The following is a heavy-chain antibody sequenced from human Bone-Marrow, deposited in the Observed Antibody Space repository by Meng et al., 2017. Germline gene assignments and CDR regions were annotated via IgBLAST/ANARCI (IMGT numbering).Heavy chain of an antibody. D-gene: IGHD1-26*01. CDR1: GLTFSSYA. J-gene: IGHJ6*02. Sequence: GGSLRLSCAASGLTFSSYAMHWVRQAPGKGLEWVAVISYDGSSKYYADSVKGRFTISRDNSKNTLYVQMNSLRTEDTAVYYCARESSGSSYGMNVWARGPS. CDR3: ARESSGSSYGMNV. CDR2: ISYDGSSK. V-gene: IGHV3-30*04.